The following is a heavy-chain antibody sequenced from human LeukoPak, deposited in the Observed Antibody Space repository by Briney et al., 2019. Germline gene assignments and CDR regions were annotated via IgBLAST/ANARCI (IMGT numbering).Heavy chain of an antibody. V-gene: IGHV3-7*01. CDR3: AKGSSRPPNAFDI. Sequence: GGSLRLSCAASGFTFSGHWMSWVRQAPGKGLKWVASIRQDGSEKHYVDSVEGRFTISRDNAKNSLHLQMNSLRAEDTAVYYCAKGSSRPPNAFDIWGQGTLVTVSS. D-gene: IGHD6-6*01. CDR1: GFTFSGHW. CDR2: IRQDGSEK. J-gene: IGHJ3*02.